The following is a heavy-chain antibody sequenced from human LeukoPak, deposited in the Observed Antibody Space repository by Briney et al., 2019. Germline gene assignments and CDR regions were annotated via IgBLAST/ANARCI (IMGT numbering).Heavy chain of an antibody. J-gene: IGHJ4*02. Sequence: GGSLRLSCAASGFTFSSDAMSWVRQAPGKGLEWVSGISGSGGSTEYADSVKGRFTISRDNSKNTLYLQMDSLRADDSAIYYRAKGRDSDLYRFVHWGQGTLVTVSS. CDR3: AKGRDSDLYRFVH. V-gene: IGHV3-23*01. CDR2: ISGSGGST. CDR1: GFTFSSDA. D-gene: IGHD6-19*01.